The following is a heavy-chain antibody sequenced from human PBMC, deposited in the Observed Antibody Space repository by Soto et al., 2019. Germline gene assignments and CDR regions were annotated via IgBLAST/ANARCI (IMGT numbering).Heavy chain of an antibody. D-gene: IGHD5-18*01. CDR3: ARGNSYGSYWYFDL. CDR2: INADNGNT. V-gene: IGHV1-18*04. CDR1: GHTFNNFG. J-gene: IGHJ2*01. Sequence: ASVKVSCKASGHTFNNFGITWVRQAPGQGLEWMGWINADNGNTNYAQDLQGRVTMTADRSTSTAYMELWSLRSDDTAVYYCARGNSYGSYWYFDLWGRGTLVTVSP.